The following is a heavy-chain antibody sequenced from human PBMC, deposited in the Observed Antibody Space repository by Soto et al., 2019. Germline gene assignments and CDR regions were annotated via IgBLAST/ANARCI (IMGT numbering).Heavy chain of an antibody. CDR3: AGESARLFGD. D-gene: IGHD2-21*01. V-gene: IGHV3-30-3*01. Sequence: QVQESGGGVVQPGRSLRLSCAASGFSFSSYAMHWVRQAPGKGLEWVAVISYDGSNKYYADSVMGRFTISRDNSKNTLYLQVNGLRAEDTAVYYGAGESARLFGDWGQGTLGTVSS. J-gene: IGHJ4*02. CDR1: GFSFSSYA. CDR2: ISYDGSNK.